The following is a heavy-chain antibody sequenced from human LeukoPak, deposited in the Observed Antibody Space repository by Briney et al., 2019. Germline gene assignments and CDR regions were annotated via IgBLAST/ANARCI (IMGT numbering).Heavy chain of an antibody. CDR1: GGSISSYY. CDR2: IYNSGST. D-gene: IGHD2-2*01. Sequence: SETLSLTCTVSGGSISSYYWSWIRQPAGKELEWIGRIYNSGSTNYNPSLKSRVTMSVDTSKNQFSLKLSSVTAADTAVYYCARANYPYCSSTSCYLDIWGQGTMVTVSS. CDR3: ARANYPYCSSTSCYLDI. J-gene: IGHJ3*02. V-gene: IGHV4-4*07.